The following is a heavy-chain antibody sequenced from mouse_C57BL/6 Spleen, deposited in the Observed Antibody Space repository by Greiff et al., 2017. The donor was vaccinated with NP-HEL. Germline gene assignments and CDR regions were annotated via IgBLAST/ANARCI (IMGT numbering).Heavy chain of an antibody. CDR2: INYDGSST. Sequence: EVQVVESEGGLVQPGSSMKLSCTASGFTFSDYYMAWVRQVPEKGLEWVANINYDGSSTYYLDSLKSRFIISRDNAKNILYLQMSSLKSEDTATYYCARVLRYYYAMDYWGQGTSVTVSS. J-gene: IGHJ4*01. V-gene: IGHV5-16*01. CDR3: ARVLRYYYAMDY. D-gene: IGHD1-1*01. CDR1: GFTFSDYY.